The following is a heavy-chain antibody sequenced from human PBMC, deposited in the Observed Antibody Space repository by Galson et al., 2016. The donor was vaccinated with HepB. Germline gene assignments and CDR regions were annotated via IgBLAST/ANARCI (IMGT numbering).Heavy chain of an antibody. Sequence: SLRLSCAASGFIFNIDGVSWVRLAPGKGLEWVSAIRDNDGSTYFGDSAKGRFTISSDSSKSTVYLQMNSLRAEDTAVYYCARIPWRPSMHRLWGQGTMVTVSA. CDR2: IRDNDGST. D-gene: IGHD1-14*01. CDR1: GFIFNIDG. V-gene: IGHV3-23*01. J-gene: IGHJ3*01. CDR3: ARIPWRPSMHRL.